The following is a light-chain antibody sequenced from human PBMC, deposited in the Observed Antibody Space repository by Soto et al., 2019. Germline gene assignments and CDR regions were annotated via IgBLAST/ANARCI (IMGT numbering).Light chain of an antibody. CDR1: SSDLGGYNY. J-gene: IGLJ1*01. CDR3: VSYTSSSTSYV. Sequence: QSALTQPASVSGSPGQSITISCTGTSSDLGGYNYVSWYQQHPGKAPKLMIYEVSNRPSGVSNRFSGSKSGNTASLTISGLQAEDEADYFCVSYTSSSTSYVFGTGTQLTVL. CDR2: EVS. V-gene: IGLV2-14*01.